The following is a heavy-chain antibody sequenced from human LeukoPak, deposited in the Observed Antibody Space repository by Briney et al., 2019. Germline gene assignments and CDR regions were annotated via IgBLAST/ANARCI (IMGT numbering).Heavy chain of an antibody. J-gene: IGHJ6*02. D-gene: IGHD6-6*01. Sequence: HGESPKISCKGSGYSFTSYWIGWVRQMPGKGLEWMGIIYPGDSDTRYSPSFQGQVTISADKSISTAYLQWSSLKASDTAMYYCARRSSSSPPDYYYGMDVWGQGTTVTVSS. CDR3: ARRSSSSPPDYYYGMDV. CDR2: IYPGDSDT. CDR1: GYSFTSYW. V-gene: IGHV5-51*01.